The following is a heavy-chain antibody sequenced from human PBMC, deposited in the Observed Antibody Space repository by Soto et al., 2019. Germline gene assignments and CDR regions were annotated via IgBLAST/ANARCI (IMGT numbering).Heavy chain of an antibody. CDR3: ARDIVRATQLDS. V-gene: IGHV6-1*01. Sequence: FQRLSLTCAISGDRVSTNNTTCNWISETPSRGLEWLGRTFYRSKWYNDYAVYVKSRITINPDTSKNQFSLQLSSVTPEDTAVYYGARDIVRATQLDSWGQGTLVTGSS. CDR1: GDRVSTNNTT. J-gene: IGHJ5*01. D-gene: IGHD1-26*01. CDR2: TFYRSKWYN.